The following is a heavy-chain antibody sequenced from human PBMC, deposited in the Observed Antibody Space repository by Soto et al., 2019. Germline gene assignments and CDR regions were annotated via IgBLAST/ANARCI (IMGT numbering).Heavy chain of an antibody. D-gene: IGHD3-16*02. Sequence: SETLCLTYTVSSGSFSKYYWSWIRQPPGKGLEWIGYIYFNGNTNYNPSLKRRVTISIDTSKKQISLNLTSVTDADTAVDYCASVTFGGVVVDHWGQGTLVTVS. CDR1: SGSFSKYY. V-gene: IGHV4-59*01. CDR3: ASVTFGGVVVDH. CDR2: IYFNGNT. J-gene: IGHJ4*02.